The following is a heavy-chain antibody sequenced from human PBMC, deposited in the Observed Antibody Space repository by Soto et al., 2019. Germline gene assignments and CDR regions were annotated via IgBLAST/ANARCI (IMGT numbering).Heavy chain of an antibody. CDR3: ARVRTENYYVMDV. J-gene: IGHJ6*02. V-gene: IGHV3-7*05. CDR2: IKQDETEK. Sequence: EVQLVESGGTVVQPGGSLRLSCADSGFTFSSYWMSWVRQAPGKGLEWVANIKQDETEKYYVDSVRGRFAVSRDNGKNTLYLQMNSLSAEDTAVYYCARVRTENYYVMDVWGQGTTVTVSS. CDR1: GFTFSSYW.